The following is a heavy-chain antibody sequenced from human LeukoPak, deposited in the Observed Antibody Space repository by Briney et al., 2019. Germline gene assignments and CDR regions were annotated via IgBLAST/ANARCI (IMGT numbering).Heavy chain of an antibody. CDR2: IIPAFGTP. Sequence: SVKVSCKASGGTSSSYAISWVRQAPGQGLEWTGRIIPAFGTPNYAQNFQGRVTITTDESRTTAYMELRSLRSEDTAVYYCVRMKYYDLWSGDDYWGQGTLVTVSS. D-gene: IGHD3-3*01. CDR1: GGTSSSYA. J-gene: IGHJ4*02. V-gene: IGHV1-69*05. CDR3: VRMKYYDLWSGDDY.